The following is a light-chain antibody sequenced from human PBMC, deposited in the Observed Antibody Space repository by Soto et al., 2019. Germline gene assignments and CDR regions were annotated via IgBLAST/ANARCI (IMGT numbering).Light chain of an antibody. Sequence: EMAMTQSPATLSVSPGERAILSCRASQNVHNNLAWYQQKPGQAPRLLIFDASTRATGIPARFSGSGSGTEFTLTISGLQSGDFAIYYCQQYNKWPLITFGQGTRLEIK. CDR3: QQYNKWPLIT. CDR2: DAS. CDR1: QNVHNN. V-gene: IGKV3-15*01. J-gene: IGKJ5*01.